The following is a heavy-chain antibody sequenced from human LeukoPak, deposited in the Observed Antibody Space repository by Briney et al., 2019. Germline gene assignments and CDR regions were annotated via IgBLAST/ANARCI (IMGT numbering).Heavy chain of an antibody. CDR1: GGSISSYY. CDR2: IYYSGST. Sequence: PSETLSLTCTVSGGSISSYYWSWIRKPPGKGLEWIGYIYYSGSTNYTPSLKSRVTISVDTSKNQFSLKLSSVTAADTAVYYCARGAAAAGRLGFDYWGQGTLVTVSS. J-gene: IGHJ4*02. V-gene: IGHV4-59*01. CDR3: ARGAAAAGRLGFDY. D-gene: IGHD6-13*01.